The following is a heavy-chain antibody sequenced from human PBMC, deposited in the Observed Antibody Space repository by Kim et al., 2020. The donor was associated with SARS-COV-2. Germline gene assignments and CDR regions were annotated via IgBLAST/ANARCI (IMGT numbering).Heavy chain of an antibody. D-gene: IGHD3-10*01. J-gene: IGHJ4*02. Sequence: NYAQKLQGRVTMTTDTSTSTAYMDLRSLRSDDTAVYYCARDAGWLLWLTVWGQGTLVTVSS. V-gene: IGHV1-18*01. CDR3: ARDAGWLLWLTV.